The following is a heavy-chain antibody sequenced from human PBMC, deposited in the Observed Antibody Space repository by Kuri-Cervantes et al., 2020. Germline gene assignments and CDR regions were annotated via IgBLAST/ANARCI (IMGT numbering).Heavy chain of an antibody. J-gene: IGHJ4*02. CDR3: ARVDMIRGLISFDY. Sequence: SVKVSCKASGYSFSSNDISWVRQAPGQGLEWMGGIIPIFGTANYAQKFQGRVTITADESTSTAYMELSGLRSEDTAVYYCARVDMIRGLISFDYWGQGTLVTVSS. D-gene: IGHD3-10*01. CDR2: IIPIFGTA. V-gene: IGHV1-69*13. CDR1: GYSFSSND.